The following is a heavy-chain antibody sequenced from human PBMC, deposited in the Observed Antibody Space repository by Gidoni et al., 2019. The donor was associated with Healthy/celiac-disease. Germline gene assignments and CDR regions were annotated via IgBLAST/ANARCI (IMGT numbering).Heavy chain of an antibody. CDR1: GGSLSSGSYY. Sequence: QVQLQESGPGLVKPSQTLSLTCPVSGGSLSSGSYYWSWIRQPAGKGLEWIGRIYTSGSTNYNPSLKSRVTISVDTSKNQFSLKLSSVTAADTAVYYCARDPVVPAATEPGYYYGMDVWGQGTTVTVSS. J-gene: IGHJ6*02. D-gene: IGHD2-2*01. CDR3: ARDPVVPAATEPGYYYGMDV. V-gene: IGHV4-61*02. CDR2: IYTSGST.